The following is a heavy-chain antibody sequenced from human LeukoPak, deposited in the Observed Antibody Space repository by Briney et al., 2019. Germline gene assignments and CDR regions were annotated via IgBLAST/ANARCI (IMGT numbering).Heavy chain of an antibody. CDR2: ISSNGGST. Sequence: GGSLRLSCAASGFTFCSYAMHWVRQAPGKGLEYVSAISSNGGSTYYANSVKGRFTISRDNSKNTLYLQMGSLRAEDMAVYYCARDSGDDAFDIWGQGTMVTVSS. D-gene: IGHD3-10*01. CDR3: ARDSGDDAFDI. CDR1: GFTFCSYA. J-gene: IGHJ3*02. V-gene: IGHV3-64*01.